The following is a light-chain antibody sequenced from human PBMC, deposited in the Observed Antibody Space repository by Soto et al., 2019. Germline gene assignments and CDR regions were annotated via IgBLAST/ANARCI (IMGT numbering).Light chain of an antibody. CDR2: EVS. CDR1: SSEVGGYNY. Sequence: QSALTQPASVSGSPGQSITISCSGTSSEVGGYNYVSWYQQHPGKAPKLMIYEVSNRPSGVSNRFSGSKSGNTASLTISGLQAVDEADYYCSSYTSSSLDYVFGTGTKRTVL. J-gene: IGLJ1*01. CDR3: SSYTSSSLDYV. V-gene: IGLV2-14*01.